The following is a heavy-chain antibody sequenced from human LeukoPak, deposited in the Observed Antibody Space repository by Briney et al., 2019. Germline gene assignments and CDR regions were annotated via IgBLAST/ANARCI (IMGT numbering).Heavy chain of an antibody. Sequence: SETLSLTCTVSGGSISSYYWSWTRQPLGKGLEWIEYIYYSGSTNYNPSLKSRVTISVDTSKNQFSLKLSSVTAADTAVYYCASGWLFFDYWGQGTLVTVSS. CDR2: IYYSGST. D-gene: IGHD5-12*01. CDR3: ASGWLFFDY. J-gene: IGHJ4*02. CDR1: GGSISSYY. V-gene: IGHV4-59*01.